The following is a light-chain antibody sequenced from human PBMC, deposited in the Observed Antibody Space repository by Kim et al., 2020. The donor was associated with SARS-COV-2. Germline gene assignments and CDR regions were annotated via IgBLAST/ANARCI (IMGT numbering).Light chain of an antibody. V-gene: IGLV3-1*01. CDR2: QDT. CDR1: KLGEKY. Sequence: SYELTQPPSVSVSPGQTASITCSGDKLGEKYACWYQQKPGQSPVLVIYQDTKRPSGIPERFSCSNSGNTATLTISGTQAMDEADYYCQTWDSITVVFGGGTKLTVL. CDR3: QTWDSITVV. J-gene: IGLJ2*01.